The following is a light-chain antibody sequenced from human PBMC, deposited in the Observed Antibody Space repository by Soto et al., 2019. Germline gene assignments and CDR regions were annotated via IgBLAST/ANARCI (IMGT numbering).Light chain of an antibody. Sequence: EIVLTQSPVNLSLSPGERATLSCRASQSISSFLAWYQQKPGQAPRLLIYDTSNRATGIPARFSGSGSGTDFTLTISSLESEDFAVYHSQQRSNWPLPFGGGTKVDIK. CDR3: QQRSNWPLP. CDR1: QSISSF. J-gene: IGKJ4*01. V-gene: IGKV3-11*01. CDR2: DTS.